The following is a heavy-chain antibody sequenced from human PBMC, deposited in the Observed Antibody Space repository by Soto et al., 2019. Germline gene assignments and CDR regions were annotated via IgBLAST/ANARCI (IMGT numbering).Heavy chain of an antibody. J-gene: IGHJ6*02. CDR3: ASCISTSCYGNYYYGMDV. Sequence: QVQLVQSGAEVKKPGSSVKVSCKASGGTFSSYAISWVRQAPGQGLEWMGGIIPIFGTANYAQKFQGRVTITADESTSTAYMELSSLISEDTAVYYCASCISTSCYGNYYYGMDVWGQGTTVTVSS. CDR2: IIPIFGTA. V-gene: IGHV1-69*12. CDR1: GGTFSSYA. D-gene: IGHD2-2*01.